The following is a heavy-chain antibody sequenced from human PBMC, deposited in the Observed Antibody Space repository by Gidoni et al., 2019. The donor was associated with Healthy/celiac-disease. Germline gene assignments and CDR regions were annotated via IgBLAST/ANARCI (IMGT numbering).Heavy chain of an antibody. CDR3: ARDTKEFYYYMDV. CDR2: ISSSSSYI. Sequence: EVQLVESGGGLVKPGGSLRLSCAASGFTFSSYSMNWVRQAPGKGLEWVSSISSSSSYIYYADSVKGRFTISRDNAKNSLYLQMNSLRAEDTAVYYCARDTKEFYYYMDVWGKGTTVTVSS. CDR1: GFTFSSYS. D-gene: IGHD3-3*01. J-gene: IGHJ6*03. V-gene: IGHV3-21*01.